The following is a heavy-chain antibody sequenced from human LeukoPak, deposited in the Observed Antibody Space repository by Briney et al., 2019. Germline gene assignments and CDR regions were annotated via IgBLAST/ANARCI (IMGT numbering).Heavy chain of an antibody. CDR2: ISGSGGST. J-gene: IGHJ5*02. CDR3: AKDCGTSCYSWFDP. Sequence: PGGSLRLSCAASGFTFSSYAMSWVRQAPGKRLEWVSAISGSGGSTYYADSVKGRFTISRDNSKNTLYLQMDSLRAEDTAVYYCAKDCGTSCYSWFDPWGQGTLVTVSS. V-gene: IGHV3-23*01. CDR1: GFTFSSYA. D-gene: IGHD2-2*02.